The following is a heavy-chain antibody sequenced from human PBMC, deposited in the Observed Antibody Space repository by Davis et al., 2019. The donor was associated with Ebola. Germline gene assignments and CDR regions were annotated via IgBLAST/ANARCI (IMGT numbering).Heavy chain of an antibody. CDR2: IWYDGSNK. Sequence: PGGSLRLSCAASGFTFSSYAMSWVCQAPGKGLEWVAVIWYDGSNKYYADSAKGRFTISRDNSKNTLYLQMNSLRAEDTAVYYCARESSSHLDAFDIWGQGTMVTVSS. CDR1: GFTFSSYA. D-gene: IGHD2-2*01. J-gene: IGHJ3*02. CDR3: ARESSSHLDAFDI. V-gene: IGHV3-33*08.